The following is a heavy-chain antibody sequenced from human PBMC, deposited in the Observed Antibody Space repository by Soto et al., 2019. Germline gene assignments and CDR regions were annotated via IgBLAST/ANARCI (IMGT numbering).Heavy chain of an antibody. CDR1: GYSFATYA. V-gene: IGHV1-3*01. Sequence: QVQLVQSGAEVKKPGTSVKVSCKASGYSFATYAIHWVRQAPGQGLEWMGWINPATGNTEYSDKFQARVTFTRDTSATAAYMERRGLRSEDTAVYYCARRYKSAGWLEPWGQGTLVTVSS. CDR3: ARRYKSAGWLEP. D-gene: IGHD1-1*01. J-gene: IGHJ5*02. CDR2: INPATGNT.